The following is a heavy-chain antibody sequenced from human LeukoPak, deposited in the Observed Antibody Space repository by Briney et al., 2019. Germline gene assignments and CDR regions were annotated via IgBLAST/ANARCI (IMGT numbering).Heavy chain of an antibody. D-gene: IGHD7-27*01. Sequence: GGSLRLSCAASGFTFSDYYMDWVRQAPGKGLEWVGRIRNKPNSYTTEYPASVEGRFTISRDDSKNSLYLQMNSLKTEDTAVYYCARASLGTPDYFDYWGQGTLVTVSS. J-gene: IGHJ4*02. V-gene: IGHV3-72*01. CDR2: IRNKPNSYTT. CDR1: GFTFSDYY. CDR3: ARASLGTPDYFDY.